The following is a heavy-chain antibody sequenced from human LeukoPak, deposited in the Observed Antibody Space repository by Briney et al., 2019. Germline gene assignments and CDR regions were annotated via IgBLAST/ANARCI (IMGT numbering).Heavy chain of an antibody. CDR2: IYSSGST. CDR1: GGSMSSYY. J-gene: IGHJ3*02. Sequence: SETLSLTCTVSGGSMSSYYWNWIRQPPGKGLEWIGYIYSSGSTNYNPSLKSRVTISIDTSKNQFSLKLSSVTAADTAVYYCARGDLDAFDIWGQGTMVTVSS. D-gene: IGHD2-21*02. CDR3: ARGDLDAFDI. V-gene: IGHV4-59*01.